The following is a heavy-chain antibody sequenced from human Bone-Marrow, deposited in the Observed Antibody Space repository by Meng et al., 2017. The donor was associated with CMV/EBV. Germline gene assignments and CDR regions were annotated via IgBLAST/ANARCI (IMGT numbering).Heavy chain of an antibody. CDR3: ALLDGFGEFISDYYYYGMDV. CDR1: GGSVSSGSYY. J-gene: IGHJ6*02. Sequence: SETLSLTCTVSGGSVSSGSYYWSWIRQPPGKGLEWIGYIYYSGSTNYNPSLKSRVTISVDTSKNQFSLKLTSVTTADTAVYCCALLDGFGEFISDYYYYGMDVWGQGTTVTVSS. V-gene: IGHV4-61*01. D-gene: IGHD3-10*01. CDR2: IYYSGST.